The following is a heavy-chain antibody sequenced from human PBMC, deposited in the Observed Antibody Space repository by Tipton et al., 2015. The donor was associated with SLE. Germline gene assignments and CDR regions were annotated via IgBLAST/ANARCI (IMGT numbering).Heavy chain of an antibody. V-gene: IGHV3-33*03. Sequence: LRLSCAASGFTFSSYGMHWVRQAPGKGLEWVAIIWYDGSNKYYADSVKGRFTISRDNSKNTLYLQMNSLRAEDTAVYYCAGRIGGYYGMDVWGQGTTVTVSS. CDR2: IWYDGSNK. CDR1: GFTFSSYG. J-gene: IGHJ6*02. D-gene: IGHD2-15*01. CDR3: AGRIGGYYGMDV.